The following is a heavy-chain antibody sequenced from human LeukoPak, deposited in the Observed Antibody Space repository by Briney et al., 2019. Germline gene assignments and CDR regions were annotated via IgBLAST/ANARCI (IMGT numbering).Heavy chain of an antibody. D-gene: IGHD6-6*01. Sequence: PSETLSLTCTVSGGSISSYYWSWLRQPPGKGLDWIGYFHYSGSTNYNPSLKSRVTISVDTSKNQFSLKLSSVTAADTAVYYCARLGDSSSRLYYFDYWGQGTLVTVSS. CDR3: ARLGDSSSRLYYFDY. J-gene: IGHJ4*02. V-gene: IGHV4-59*08. CDR2: FHYSGST. CDR1: GGSISSYY.